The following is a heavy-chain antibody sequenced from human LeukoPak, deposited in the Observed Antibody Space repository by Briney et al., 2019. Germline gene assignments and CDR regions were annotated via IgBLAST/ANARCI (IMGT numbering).Heavy chain of an antibody. CDR3: ARENYGDYDYYYYGMDV. J-gene: IGHJ6*02. CDR1: GGSISSYY. CDR2: IYYSGST. Sequence: SETLSLTCTVSGGSISSYYWSWIRQPPGKGLEWIGYIYYSGSTNYNPSLKSRVTISVDTSKNQFSLKLSSVTAADTAVYYCARENYGDYDYYYYGMDVWGQGTTVTVSS. D-gene: IGHD4-17*01. V-gene: IGHV4-59*01.